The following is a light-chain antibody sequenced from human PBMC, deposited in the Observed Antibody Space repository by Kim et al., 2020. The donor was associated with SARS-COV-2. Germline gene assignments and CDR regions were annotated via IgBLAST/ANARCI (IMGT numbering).Light chain of an antibody. CDR1: QSANSN. J-gene: IGKJ4*01. V-gene: IGKV3-15*01. CDR3: QQYDKGPLT. CDR2: DAS. Sequence: VFPGERATLSCRASQSANSNLAWYQQKPGQAPMLLIFDASTRATDIPARFSGSGSGTDFTLTISCLQSEDFAVYYCQQYDKGPLTFGGGTKVDIK.